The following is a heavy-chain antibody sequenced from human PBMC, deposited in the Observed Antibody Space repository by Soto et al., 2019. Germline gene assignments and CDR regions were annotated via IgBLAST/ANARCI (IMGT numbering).Heavy chain of an antibody. Sequence: SETLSLTCAVSGGSFSGDYWSWIRQPPGQGLEWIGEINHSGSTNYNPSLNSRATISVDTSKTQFPLKLSSVTAADTAVYHCARGPTYCDILTGYSRFDYWGQGTLVTVSS. D-gene: IGHD3-9*01. CDR3: ARGPTYCDILTGYSRFDY. CDR2: INHSGST. CDR1: GGSFSGDY. V-gene: IGHV4-34*01. J-gene: IGHJ4*02.